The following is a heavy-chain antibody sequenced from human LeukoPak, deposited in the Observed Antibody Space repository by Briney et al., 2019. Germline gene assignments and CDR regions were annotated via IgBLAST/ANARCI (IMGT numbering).Heavy chain of an antibody. CDR3: ARDFRLNWFDP. V-gene: IGHV3-23*01. CDR1: GFTFSIYA. Sequence: GGSLRLSCAASGFTFSIYAMSWVRQAPGKGLEWVSAISGSGGSTYYADSVKGRFTISRDNAKNSLYLQMSSLRAEDTAVYYCARDFRLNWFDPWGQGTLVTVSS. J-gene: IGHJ5*02. CDR2: ISGSGGST.